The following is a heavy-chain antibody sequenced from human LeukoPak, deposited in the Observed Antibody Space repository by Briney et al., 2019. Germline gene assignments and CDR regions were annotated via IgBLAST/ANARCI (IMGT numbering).Heavy chain of an antibody. CDR1: GFTFSSYS. V-gene: IGHV3-21*01. CDR2: ISSSSSYI. J-gene: IGHJ6*03. CDR3: ARDSSSRWYDVYYYYMDV. D-gene: IGHD6-13*01. Sequence: GGSLRLSCAASGFTFSSYSMNWVRQAPGKGLEWVSSISSSSSYIYYADSVKGRFTISRDNAKNSLYLQMNSLRAEDTAVYYCARDSSSRWYDVYYYYMDVWGKGTTVTISS.